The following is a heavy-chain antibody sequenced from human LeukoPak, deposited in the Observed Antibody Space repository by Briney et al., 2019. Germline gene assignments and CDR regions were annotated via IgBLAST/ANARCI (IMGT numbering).Heavy chain of an antibody. D-gene: IGHD5-18*01. CDR3: AKSYVDTAMAPEYYYYYGMDV. CDR1: GFTFSSYG. CDR2: ISYDGSNK. J-gene: IGHJ6*02. Sequence: GGSLRLSCAASGFTFSSYGMHWVRQAPGKGLEWVAVISYDGSNKYYADSVKGRFTISRDNSKNTLYLQMNSLRAEGTAVYYCAKSYVDTAMAPEYYYYYGMDVWGQGTTVTVSS. V-gene: IGHV3-30*18.